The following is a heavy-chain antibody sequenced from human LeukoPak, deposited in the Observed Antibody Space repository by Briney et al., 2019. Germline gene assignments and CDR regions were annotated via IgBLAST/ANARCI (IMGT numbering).Heavy chain of an antibody. CDR2: IKDDGSEK. J-gene: IGHJ4*02. Sequence: GGSLRLSCVASGFTFSRYWMSWVRQAPGKGLEWVANIKDDGSEKYHSDSVKGRFTISRDNAKNSPYLQTNSLRAEDTAVYYCALYNWNSKGDFDYWGQGTLVTVSS. CDR3: ALYNWNSKGDFDY. D-gene: IGHD1-7*01. V-gene: IGHV3-7*05. CDR1: GFTFSRYW.